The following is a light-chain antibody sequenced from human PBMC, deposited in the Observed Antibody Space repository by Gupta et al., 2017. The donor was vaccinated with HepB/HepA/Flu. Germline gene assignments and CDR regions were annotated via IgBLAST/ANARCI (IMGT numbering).Light chain of an antibody. Sequence: DIVMTQSPDSLAVSLGARVTINCKSSQSVLYSRDNKDYLDWYQQKPGQPPKLLIYGASTRKSGVPDRFSGSGSETDFTLTIISLQAEDVAVYYCQQDDYTPRTFGQWTKVEIK. CDR2: GAS. CDR1: QSVLYSRDNKDY. V-gene: IGKV4-1*01. CDR3: QQDDYTPRT. J-gene: IGKJ1*01.